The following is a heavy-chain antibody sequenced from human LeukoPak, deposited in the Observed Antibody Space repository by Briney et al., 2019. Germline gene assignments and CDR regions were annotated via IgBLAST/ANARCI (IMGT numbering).Heavy chain of an antibody. CDR2: INTDGSST. CDR3: ARDIVGATGDY. CDR1: GFTFSSYW. D-gene: IGHD1-26*01. V-gene: IGHV3-74*01. Sequence: QPGGSLRLSCAASGFTFSSYWMHWVRQAPGKGLVWVSRINTDGSSTYADSVKGQFTISRDNAKNTVFLQMNSLRADDTAVYYCARDIVGATGDYWGQGTLVTVSS. J-gene: IGHJ4*02.